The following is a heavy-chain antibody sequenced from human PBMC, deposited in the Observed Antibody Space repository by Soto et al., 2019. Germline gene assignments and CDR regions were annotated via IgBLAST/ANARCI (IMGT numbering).Heavy chain of an antibody. CDR3: ARDQRGVTVVRGVIISPWFDP. V-gene: IGHV1-46*01. J-gene: IGHJ5*02. D-gene: IGHD3-10*01. CDR2: INPSGGST. CDR1: GYTFTSYY. Sequence: QVQLVQSGAEVKKPGASVKVSCKASGYTFTSYYMHWVRQAPGQGLEWMGIINPSGGSTSYAQKFQGRVTMTRERSTRKVYMELTSLGSEDTAVYYCARDQRGVTVVRGVIISPWFDPWGQGTLVTVSS.